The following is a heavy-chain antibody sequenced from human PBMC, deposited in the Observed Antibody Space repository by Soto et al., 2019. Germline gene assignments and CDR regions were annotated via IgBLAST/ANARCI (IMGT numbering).Heavy chain of an antibody. Sequence: GGSLRLSFVASGFTFSDYGMSWVRQAPGKGLEWVAGITAFGSGTYYADSVEGRFAISRDNSKNTLYLQMNSLRAEDTAVYYCAKESYYYDSSGYYSKPSDYWGQGTLVTVSS. J-gene: IGHJ4*02. CDR2: ITAFGSGT. D-gene: IGHD3-22*01. V-gene: IGHV3-23*01. CDR1: GFTFSDYG. CDR3: AKESYYYDSSGYYSKPSDY.